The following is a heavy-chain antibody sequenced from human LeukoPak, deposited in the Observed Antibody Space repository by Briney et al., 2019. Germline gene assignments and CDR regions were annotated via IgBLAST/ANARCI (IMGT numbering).Heavy chain of an antibody. CDR2: ISGSGDTT. J-gene: IGHJ3*01. CDR3: AKDHEGVLPDAFDL. V-gene: IGHV3-23*01. D-gene: IGHD3-16*01. CDR1: GFTFRSYA. Sequence: GGSLRLSCVGSGFTFRSYAMTWVRQAPGKGLEWVSSISGSGDTTYYPDSVKGRFTIFRVNSKSTLYLQMNSLRADDTALYYCAKDHEGVLPDAFDLWGQGTMVTVSS.